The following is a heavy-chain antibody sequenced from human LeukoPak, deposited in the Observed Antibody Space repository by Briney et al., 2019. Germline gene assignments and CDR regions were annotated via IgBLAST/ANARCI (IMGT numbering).Heavy chain of an antibody. CDR1: GSTFSTSW. CDR3: ARGRSGSYGFFDY. CDR2: FDSDGSRI. D-gene: IGHD3-10*01. V-gene: IGHV3-74*03. Sequence: GGSLRLSCEGSGSTFSTSWMHWVRQAPGKGLVWASRFDSDGSRITYADSVKGRFTISRDNAKNTVYLQMNSLRAEDTAVYYCARGRSGSYGFFDYWSLGNLVTVSS. J-gene: IGHJ4*02.